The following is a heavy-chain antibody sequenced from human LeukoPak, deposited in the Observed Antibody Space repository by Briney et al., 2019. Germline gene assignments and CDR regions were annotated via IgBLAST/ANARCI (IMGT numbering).Heavy chain of an antibody. CDR1: GFTFSNYA. Sequence: EGSLRLSCAASGFTFSNYAMPWVRQAPGKGLEWVSLISSGGTYEYYADSVKGRFTISRDNSKNTLYLQLNSLRAEDTAVYYCARDSTYYYDSGSSGPHYFDNWGQGTLVTVSS. CDR3: ARDSTYYYDSGSSGPHYFDN. J-gene: IGHJ4*02. CDR2: ISSGGTYE. D-gene: IGHD3-10*01. V-gene: IGHV3-30*01.